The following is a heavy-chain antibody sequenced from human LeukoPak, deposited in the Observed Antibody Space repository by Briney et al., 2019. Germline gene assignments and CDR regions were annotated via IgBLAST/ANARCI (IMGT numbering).Heavy chain of an antibody. V-gene: IGHV3-23*01. J-gene: IGHJ4*02. D-gene: IGHD2/OR15-2a*01. CDR2: ISGSGGST. CDR1: GFTFSSYG. Sequence: GGTLRLSCAASGFTFSSYGMSWVRQAPGKGLEWVSAISGSGGSTYYADSVKGRFTISRDNSKNTLYLQMNSLRAEDTAVYYYAKESIYYFDYWGQGTLVTVSS. CDR3: AKESIYYFDY.